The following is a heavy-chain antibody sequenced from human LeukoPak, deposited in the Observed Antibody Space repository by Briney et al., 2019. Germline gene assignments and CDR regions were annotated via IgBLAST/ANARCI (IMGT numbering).Heavy chain of an antibody. CDR3: ARVAAIFGVVITRIDY. D-gene: IGHD3-3*01. J-gene: IGHJ4*02. Sequence: GGSLRLSCAASGFTFSSYSMNWVRQAPGKGLEWVSYISSSSSTIYYADSVKGRFTISRDNAKNSLYLQMNSLRAEDTAVYYCARVAAIFGVVITRIDYWGQGTLVTVSS. CDR2: ISSSSSTI. CDR1: GFTFSSYS. V-gene: IGHV3-48*04.